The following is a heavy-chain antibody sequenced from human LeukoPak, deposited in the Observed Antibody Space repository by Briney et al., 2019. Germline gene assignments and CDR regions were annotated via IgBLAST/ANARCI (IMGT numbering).Heavy chain of an antibody. CDR2: IYYSGST. CDR3: ARNTAMVTEGAFDI. J-gene: IGHJ3*02. V-gene: IGHV4-59*01. D-gene: IGHD5-18*01. CDR1: GGSISSYY. Sequence: SETLSITCTVSGGSISSYYWSWIRQPPGKGVEWIGYIYYSGSTNYNPSLKSRVTISVDTSKNQFSLKLSSVTAADTAVYYCARNTAMVTEGAFDIWGQGTMVTVSS.